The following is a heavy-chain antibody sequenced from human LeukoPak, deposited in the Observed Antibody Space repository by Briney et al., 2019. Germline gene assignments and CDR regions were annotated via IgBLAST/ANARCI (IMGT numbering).Heavy chain of an antibody. Sequence: PGGSLRLSCAASGFTFSSYGMSWVRQAPGKGLEWVSAISGSGGSTYYADSVKGRFTISRDNSKNTLYLQMNSLRAHGTAVYYCAKSSLVPPFDYWGQGTLVTVSS. V-gene: IGHV3-23*01. CDR2: ISGSGGST. CDR3: AKSSLVPPFDY. CDR1: GFTFSSYG. J-gene: IGHJ4*02. D-gene: IGHD6-6*01.